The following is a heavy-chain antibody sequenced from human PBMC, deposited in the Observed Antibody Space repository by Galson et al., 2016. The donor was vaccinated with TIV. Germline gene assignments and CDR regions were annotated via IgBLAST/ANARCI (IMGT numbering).Heavy chain of an antibody. CDR3: ASDKSGFETVDRFYYYMDV. CDR1: GGSINTYY. CDR2: VYYSGST. D-gene: IGHD1-26*01. Sequence: ETLSLTCTVSGGSINTYYWTWIRQPPGKGLEWIGHVYYSGSTDYNPSLKSRVTISIDRSKTQFSLKLNSVTAADTAVYFCASDKSGFETVDRFYYYMDVWGKGTTVTVSS. J-gene: IGHJ6*03. V-gene: IGHV4-59*01.